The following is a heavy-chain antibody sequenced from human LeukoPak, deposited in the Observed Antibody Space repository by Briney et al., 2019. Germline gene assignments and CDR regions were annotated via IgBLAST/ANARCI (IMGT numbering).Heavy chain of an antibody. J-gene: IGHJ3*02. CDR3: ARDSSGWSLGAFDI. V-gene: IGHV4-59*01. CDR2: IYYSGST. Sequence: SSETLSLTCTVSGGSISSYYWSWIRQPPGKGLEWIGYIYYSGSTNYNPSLKSRVTISVDTSKNQFSLKLSSVTAADTAVYYCARDSSGWSLGAFDIWGQGTMVTVSS. CDR1: GGSISSYY. D-gene: IGHD6-19*01.